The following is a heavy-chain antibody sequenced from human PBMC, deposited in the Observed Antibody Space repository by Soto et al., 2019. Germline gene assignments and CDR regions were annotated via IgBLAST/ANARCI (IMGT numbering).Heavy chain of an antibody. Sequence: GGSLRLSCAASGFTFTNYDMHWVRQAPGRGLEWMALILHDGSAEYYADSVKGRFTISRDNSKNTLYLQMNSLRAEDTAVYYCARSRDGYSFYFYYGMDGWGQGTTVTVSS. D-gene: IGHD4-4*01. V-gene: IGHV3-30*03. J-gene: IGHJ6*02. CDR1: GFTFTNYD. CDR3: ARSRDGYSFYFYYGMDG. CDR2: ILHDGSAE.